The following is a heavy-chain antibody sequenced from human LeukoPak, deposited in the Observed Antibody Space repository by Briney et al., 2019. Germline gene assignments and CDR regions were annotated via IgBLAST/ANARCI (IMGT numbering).Heavy chain of an antibody. Sequence: ASVKVSCKVSGYTLTELSMHWVRQAPGKGLEWMGGFDPEDGETIYAQKFQGRVTMTEDTSTDTAYMELSSLRSEDTAVYYCATDFTRRYGSGSYSSGAFDIWGQGTMVTVSS. CDR3: ATDFTRRYGSGSYSSGAFDI. D-gene: IGHD3-10*01. CDR1: GYTLTELS. V-gene: IGHV1-24*01. J-gene: IGHJ3*02. CDR2: FDPEDGET.